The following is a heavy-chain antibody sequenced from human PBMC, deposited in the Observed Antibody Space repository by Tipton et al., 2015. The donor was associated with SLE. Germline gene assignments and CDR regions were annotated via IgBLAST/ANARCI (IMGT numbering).Heavy chain of an antibody. D-gene: IGHD1-26*01. J-gene: IGHJ6*03. CDR1: DGSIRSTNYY. CDR2: IFYTGST. V-gene: IGHV4-39*07. Sequence: GLVKPSETLSLTCTVSDGSIRSTNYYWGWIRQPPGKGLEWIGSIFYTGSTYYNPSLKSRVSFSIDTSKHQFSLKLNSVTAADTAVYYCAREGPKWYYYYYMDVWGKGTTVTVSS. CDR3: AREGPKWYYYYYMDV.